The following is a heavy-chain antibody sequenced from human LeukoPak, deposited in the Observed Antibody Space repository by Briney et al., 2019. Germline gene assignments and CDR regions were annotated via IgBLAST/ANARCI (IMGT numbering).Heavy chain of an antibody. D-gene: IGHD6-19*01. CDR2: ISYDGRNK. J-gene: IGHJ4*02. V-gene: IGHV3-30*04. Sequence: GRSLRLSCAASGFTFSNYAMHWVREAPGKGLEWVALISYDGRNKYYADFVEGRFIISRDKSRNTLSVQMNSLRPEDTAVYYCAKDRGGSVWFMDYWGQGTLVTVSS. CDR1: GFTFSNYA. CDR3: AKDRGGSVWFMDY.